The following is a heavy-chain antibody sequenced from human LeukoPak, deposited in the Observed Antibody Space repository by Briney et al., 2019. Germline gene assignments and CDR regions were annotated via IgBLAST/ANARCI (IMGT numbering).Heavy chain of an antibody. Sequence: GGSLRLSCAASGFTFNYFWMHWVRHVPGKELVWVSGINNDGTATYYADSVKGRFTISRDNAKNTVYLQMDGLRAEDTTVYYYATVSEYWGQGTLVTVSS. CDR2: INNDGTAT. CDR1: GFTFNYFW. V-gene: IGHV3-74*01. CDR3: ATVSEY. J-gene: IGHJ4*02.